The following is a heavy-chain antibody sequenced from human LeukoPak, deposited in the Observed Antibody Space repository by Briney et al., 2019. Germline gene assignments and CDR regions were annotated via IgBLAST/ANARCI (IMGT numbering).Heavy chain of an antibody. CDR3: ATRSCGRSGCPLWPLDY. V-gene: IGHV3-23*01. CDR1: GFSFSSYA. D-gene: IGHD6-25*01. Sequence: GGSLRLSCAASGFSFSSYAMSWVRQAPGKGLEWVSSISGSGGSTYYAGSVKGRFTISRDNSKNTLFLQMDSLRTEDTAVYYCATRSCGRSGCPLWPLDYWGQGTLVMVPS. CDR2: ISGSGGST. J-gene: IGHJ4*02.